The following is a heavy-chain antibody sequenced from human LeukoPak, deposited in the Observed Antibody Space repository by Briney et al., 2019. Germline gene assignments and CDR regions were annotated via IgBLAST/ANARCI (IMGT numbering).Heavy chain of an antibody. CDR3: ARGFAGWGRYFDY. D-gene: IGHD3-16*01. CDR1: GYTFTDYF. J-gene: IGHJ4*02. Sequence: ASVKVSCKTSGYTFTDYFIHWVRQAPGQGLEWMGWINPNSGGTNYAQNFQGRVTLTRDTSINTAYMDLSSLRSDDTALYYCARGFAGWGRYFDYWGQGTLVTVSS. CDR2: INPNSGGT. V-gene: IGHV1-2*02.